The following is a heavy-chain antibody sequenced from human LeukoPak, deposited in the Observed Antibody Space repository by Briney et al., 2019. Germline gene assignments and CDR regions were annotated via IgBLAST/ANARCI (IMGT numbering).Heavy chain of an antibody. Sequence: PGGSLRLSCAASGFTFSSYSMNWVRQAPGKGLEWVSSISSSSSYIYYADSVKGRFTISRDNAKNPLYLQMNSLRAEDTAVYYCARDKKTDDYGDYWPWVVDYWGQGTLVTVSS. V-gene: IGHV3-21*06. CDR2: ISSSSSYI. D-gene: IGHD4-17*01. CDR1: GFTFSSYS. J-gene: IGHJ4*02. CDR3: ARDKKTDDYGDYWPWVVDY.